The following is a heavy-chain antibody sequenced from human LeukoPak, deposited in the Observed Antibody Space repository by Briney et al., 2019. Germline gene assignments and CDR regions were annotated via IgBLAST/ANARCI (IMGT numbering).Heavy chain of an antibody. J-gene: IGHJ4*02. CDR1: GYTFTGYY. Sequence: ASVKVSCKASGYTFTGYYMHWVRQAPGQGLEWMGWINPNSGGTNYAQKFQGRVTMTRDTSISTVYMELSRLRSDDTAVYYCARDQTLRFLEWLARSALGYWGQGTLVTVSS. CDR2: INPNSGGT. D-gene: IGHD3-3*01. CDR3: ARDQTLRFLEWLARSALGY. V-gene: IGHV1-2*02.